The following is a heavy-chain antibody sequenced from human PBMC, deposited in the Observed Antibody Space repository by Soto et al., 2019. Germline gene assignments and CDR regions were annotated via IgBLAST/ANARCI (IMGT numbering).Heavy chain of an antibody. Sequence: QVQLVQSGAEVREPGASVKVSCKASGYSFTSLDINWVRQTAGQGLEWMGWMEPSTGRTGYAQKFQGRVTMTRDTSINPAYMELTTLTSDDTAFYYCARGVSAGVEYWGQGTLVIVSS. CDR2: MEPSTGRT. CDR3: ARGVSAGVEY. V-gene: IGHV1-8*01. J-gene: IGHJ4*02. D-gene: IGHD1-26*01. CDR1: GYSFTSLD.